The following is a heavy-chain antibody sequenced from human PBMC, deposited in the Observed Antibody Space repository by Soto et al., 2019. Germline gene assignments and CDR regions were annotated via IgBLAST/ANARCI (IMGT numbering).Heavy chain of an antibody. J-gene: IGHJ6*02. CDR1: GGTFSSYA. D-gene: IGHD2-15*01. Sequence: SVKVSCKASGGTFSSYAISWVRQAPGQGLEWMGGIIPIFGTANYAQKFQGRVTITADESTSTAYMELSSLRSEDTAVYYCARDFRVVVAATYGMDVWGQGTTVTVSS. CDR2: IIPIFGTA. V-gene: IGHV1-69*13. CDR3: ARDFRVVVAATYGMDV.